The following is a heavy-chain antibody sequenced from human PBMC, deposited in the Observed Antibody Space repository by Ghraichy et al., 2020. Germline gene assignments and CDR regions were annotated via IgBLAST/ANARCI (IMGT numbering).Heavy chain of an antibody. CDR1: GYTFTGYY. CDR3: ARAMGIAVALGQP. J-gene: IGHJ5*02. D-gene: IGHD6-19*01. CDR2: INPNSGGT. Sequence: ASVKVSCKASGYTFTGYYMHWVRQAPGQGLEWMGWINPNSGGTNYAQKFQGRVTMTRDTSISTAYMELSRLRSDDTAVYYCARAMGIAVALGQPWGQGTLVTVSS. V-gene: IGHV1-2*02.